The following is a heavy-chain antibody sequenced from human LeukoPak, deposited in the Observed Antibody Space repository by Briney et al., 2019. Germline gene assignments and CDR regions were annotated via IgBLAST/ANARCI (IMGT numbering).Heavy chain of an antibody. CDR3: ARELLAFGGVIAQAFDI. Sequence: GGSLRLSCEASVFSISDYYMSWIRQAPGKGLEWVSDISSGSSYTNHADSVKGRFTISRDSAKNSLYLQMNSLRAEDTAVYYCARELLAFGGVIAQAFDIWGQGTMVTVSS. D-gene: IGHD3-16*02. V-gene: IGHV3-11*06. J-gene: IGHJ3*02. CDR1: VFSISDYY. CDR2: ISSGSSYT.